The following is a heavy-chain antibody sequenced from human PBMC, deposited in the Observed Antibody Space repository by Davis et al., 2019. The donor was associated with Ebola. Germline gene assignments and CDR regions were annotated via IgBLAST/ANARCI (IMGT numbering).Heavy chain of an antibody. Sequence: PGGSLSLSCAAYGFLSSDYSLNWVRQAPAKGREWVTYITKGSDAIHYADSVTGRFTVSRDNAKNSLFLQMNSLRDEDSAVYYCARDYIFAFDLWGQGTQVTVSS. CDR3: ARDYIFAFDL. D-gene: IGHD4-11*01. V-gene: IGHV3-48*02. CDR1: GFLSSDYS. CDR2: ITKGSDAI. J-gene: IGHJ5*02.